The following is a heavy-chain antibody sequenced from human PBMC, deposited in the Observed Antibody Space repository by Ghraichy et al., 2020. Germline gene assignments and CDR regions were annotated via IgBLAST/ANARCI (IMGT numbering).Heavy chain of an antibody. CDR3: ARFYSSGRSFDY. D-gene: IGHD2-21*01. CDR2: IYYSGST. Sequence: SETLSLTCTVSGGSISSGDYYWSWIRQPPGKGLEWIGYIYYSGSTYYNPSLKSRVTISVDTSKNQFSLKVSSVTAADTAVYFCARFYSSGRSFDYWGQGTLVTVSS. V-gene: IGHV4-30-4*01. J-gene: IGHJ4*02. CDR1: GGSISSGDYY.